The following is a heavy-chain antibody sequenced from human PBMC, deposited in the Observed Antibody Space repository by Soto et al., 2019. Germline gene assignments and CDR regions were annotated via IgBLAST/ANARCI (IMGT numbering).Heavy chain of an antibody. V-gene: IGHV4-59*08. CDR3: ARRYCVYFDY. CDR2: IYYSGST. D-gene: IGHD2-15*01. CDR1: GGSISSYY. Sequence: PSETLSLTCTVSGGSISSYYWSWIRQPPGKGLEWIGYIYYSGSTNYNPSLKSRVTISVDTSKNQSSLKLSSVTAADTAVYYCARRYCVYFDYWGQGTLVTVSS. J-gene: IGHJ4*02.